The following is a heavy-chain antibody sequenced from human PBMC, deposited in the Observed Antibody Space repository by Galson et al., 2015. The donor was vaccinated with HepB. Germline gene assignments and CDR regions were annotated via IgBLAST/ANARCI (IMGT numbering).Heavy chain of an antibody. V-gene: IGHV1-18*01. CDR2: INTHNGDT. CDR3: ARDYAVTTKKCFDP. CDR1: GYRFANFG. J-gene: IGHJ5*02. Sequence: SVKVSCKGSGYRFANFGISWVRKAPRQGLEWMGWINTHNGDTNYARKFLGRVTMTTDLSTSTAYMELRNMRYDDTALYYCARDYAVTTKKCFDPWGQGTLVTVSS. D-gene: IGHD4-17*01.